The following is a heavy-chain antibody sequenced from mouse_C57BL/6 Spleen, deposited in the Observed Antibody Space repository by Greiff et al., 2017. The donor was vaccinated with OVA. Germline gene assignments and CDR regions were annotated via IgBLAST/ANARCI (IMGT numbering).Heavy chain of an antibody. CDR1: GYTFTDYE. D-gene: IGHD4-1*02. CDR3: TRSTNWVWFAY. CDR2: IDPETGGT. J-gene: IGHJ3*01. V-gene: IGHV1-15*01. Sequence: QVQLKESGAELVRPGASVTLSCKASGYTFTDYEMHWVKQTPVHGLEWIGAIDPETGGTAYNQKFKGKAILTADKSSSTAYMELRSLTSEDSAVYYCTRSTNWVWFAYWGQGTLVTVSA.